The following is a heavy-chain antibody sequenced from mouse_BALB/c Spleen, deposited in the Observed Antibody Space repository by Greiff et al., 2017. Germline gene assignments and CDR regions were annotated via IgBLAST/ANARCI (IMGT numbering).Heavy chain of an antibody. CDR2: INPYNDGT. Sequence: EVQLQQSGPELVKPGASVKMSCKASGYTFTSYVMHWVKQKPGQGLEWIGYINPYNDGTKYNEKFKGKATLTSDKSSSTAYMELSSLTSEDSAVYYCARCGLLLPSWFAYWGQGTLVTVSA. CDR3: ARCGLLLPSWFAY. D-gene: IGHD2-12*01. V-gene: IGHV1-14*01. CDR1: GYTFTSYV. J-gene: IGHJ3*01.